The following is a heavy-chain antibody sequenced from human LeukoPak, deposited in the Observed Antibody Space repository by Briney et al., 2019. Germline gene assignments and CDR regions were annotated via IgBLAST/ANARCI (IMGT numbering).Heavy chain of an antibody. CDR2: ISGSGGST. D-gene: IGHD6-13*01. J-gene: IGHJ4*02. V-gene: IGHV3-23*01. CDR1: GFTFSDYY. Sequence: PGRSLRLSCAASGFTFSDYYMSWIRQAPGKGLEWVSAISGSGGSTYYADYVKGRFTISRDNSKNTLYLQMNSLRAEDTAVYYCAKDSGYSSSKQFDYWGQGTLVTVSS. CDR3: AKDSGYSSSKQFDY.